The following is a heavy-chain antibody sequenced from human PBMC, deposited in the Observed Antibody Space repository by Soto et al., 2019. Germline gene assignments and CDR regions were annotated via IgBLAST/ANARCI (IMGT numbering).Heavy chain of an antibody. D-gene: IGHD6-13*01. J-gene: IGHJ6*02. CDR2: IYHRGST. V-gene: IGHV4-4*02. CDR1: GGPISSSNW. Sequence: QVQLQESGPGLVKPSGTLSLTCAVSGGPISSSNWWSWGRQPPGTGLEWSGGIYHRGSTNYNPSLMGRVTMSVDKSKNQFALKLSSVTAADTAGYYCARHVGSSWFGGIDVWGQGTTVTVAS. CDR3: ARHVGSSWFGGIDV.